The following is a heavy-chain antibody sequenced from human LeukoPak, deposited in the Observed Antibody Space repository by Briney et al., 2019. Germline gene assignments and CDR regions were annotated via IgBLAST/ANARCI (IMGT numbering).Heavy chain of an antibody. CDR3: ARGPNWSYVSWYFDY. D-gene: IGHD1-7*01. J-gene: IGHJ4*02. CDR1: GFTFSSYG. CDR2: IWYDGSNK. Sequence: PGRSLRLSCAASGFTFSSYGMHWVRQAPGKGLEWVAVIWYDGSNKYYADSVKGRFTISRDNSKNTLYLQMNSLRAEDTAVYYCARGPNWSYVSWYFDYWGQGTLVTVSS. V-gene: IGHV3-33*01.